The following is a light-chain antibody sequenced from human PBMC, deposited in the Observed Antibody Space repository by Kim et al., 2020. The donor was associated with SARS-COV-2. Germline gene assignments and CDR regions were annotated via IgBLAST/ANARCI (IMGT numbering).Light chain of an antibody. Sequence: GQRITISCSRSYSNNGRNTVNWYQQLPGTAPKYLIYDNNQRPSGVADRFSGSKPGTSASLAISGLQSEDEAVYYCATRDDSLDGWVFGGGTQLTVL. CDR1: YSNNGRNT. CDR3: ATRDDSLDGWV. CDR2: DNN. J-gene: IGLJ3*02. V-gene: IGLV1-44*01.